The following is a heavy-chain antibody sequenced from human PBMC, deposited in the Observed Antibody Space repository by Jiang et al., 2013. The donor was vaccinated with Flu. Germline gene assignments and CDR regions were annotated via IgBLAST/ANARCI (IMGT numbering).Heavy chain of an antibody. CDR3: VRPNVWSAYSFDL. D-gene: IGHD3-3*01. Sequence: SVKVSCKASGYTFTGYYIHWVRQAPGQGLEWMGRINPNSGGTNYAKPFQGRVTMTRDTSTRTVYMELSRLRSDDTAIYYCVRPNVWSAYSFDLWGQGTLVTVS. J-gene: IGHJ4*02. CDR2: INPNSGGT. V-gene: IGHV1-2*06. CDR1: GYTFTGYY.